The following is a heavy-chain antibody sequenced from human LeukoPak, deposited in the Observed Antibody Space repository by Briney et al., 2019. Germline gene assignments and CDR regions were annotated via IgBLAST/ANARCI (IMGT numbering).Heavy chain of an antibody. CDR1: GVSISSGGYY. CDR3: ARVRKLPLEWDLIDF. V-gene: IGHV4-31*03. J-gene: IGHJ4*02. D-gene: IGHD1-1*01. Sequence: SSQTLSLTCTVSGVSISSGGYYWTWIRQRPGEALEWIGYIYHSGNTYYNPSLMSRIVLSVDTSKSQFSLKVASVTAADTALYYCARVRKLPLEWDLIDFWGQGTLVTVSS. CDR2: IYHSGNT.